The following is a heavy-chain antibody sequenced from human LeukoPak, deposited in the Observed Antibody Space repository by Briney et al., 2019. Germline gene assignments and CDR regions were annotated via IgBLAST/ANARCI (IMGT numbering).Heavy chain of an antibody. CDR1: GFTFSSYW. J-gene: IGHJ1*01. CDR3: ARDSVGATLPLPPGYFQH. D-gene: IGHD1-26*01. Sequence: PGGSLRLSCAASGFTFSSYWMSWVRQAPGKGLEWVANIKQDGSEKYYVDSVKGRFTISRDNAKNSLYLQMNSLRAEDTAVYYCARDSVGATLPLPPGYFQHWGQGTLVTVSS. CDR2: IKQDGSEK. V-gene: IGHV3-7*01.